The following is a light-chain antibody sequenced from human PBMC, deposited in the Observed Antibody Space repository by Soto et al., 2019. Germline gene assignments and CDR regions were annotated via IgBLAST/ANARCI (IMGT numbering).Light chain of an antibody. Sequence: AIQLTQSPSSLSASVGDRVTITCRASQGISSALAWYQQKPGKAPKLLIYDASSLESGVPSRFSGSGSGTDFTLSFISLQLVDIVTYYCQQFNSYPLEWTFGQGTKVDIK. CDR3: QQFNSYPLEWT. CDR2: DAS. V-gene: IGKV1-13*02. CDR1: QGISSA. J-gene: IGKJ1*01.